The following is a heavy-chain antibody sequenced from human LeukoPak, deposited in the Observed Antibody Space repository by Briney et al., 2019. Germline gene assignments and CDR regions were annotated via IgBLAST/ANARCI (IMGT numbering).Heavy chain of an antibody. CDR2: ISYDGSNK. J-gene: IGHJ4*02. Sequence: GGPLRLSCAASGFTFSSYAMHWVRQAPGKGLEWVAVISYDGSNKYYADSVKGRFTISRYNSKNTLYLQMNSLRAEDTAVYYCARDDFWSGYGYWGQGTLVTVSS. V-gene: IGHV3-30*04. CDR1: GFTFSSYA. CDR3: ARDDFWSGYGY. D-gene: IGHD3-3*01.